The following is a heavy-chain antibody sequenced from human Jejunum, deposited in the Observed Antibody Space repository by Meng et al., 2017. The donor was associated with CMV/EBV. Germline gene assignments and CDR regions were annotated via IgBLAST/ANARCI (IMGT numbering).Heavy chain of an antibody. Sequence: TVSGGSIISGDRYWTWIRQSPGKDLEWIGNVYYSGTTSYNRSLKSRVTISVDTSKNQFSLKLASVIAADTAVYYCVLMIPADTNYFDPWGQGTLVTVSS. V-gene: IGHV4-30-4*01. J-gene: IGHJ5*02. CDR2: VYYSGTT. CDR1: GGSIISGDRY. CDR3: VLMIPADTNYFDP. D-gene: IGHD6-25*01.